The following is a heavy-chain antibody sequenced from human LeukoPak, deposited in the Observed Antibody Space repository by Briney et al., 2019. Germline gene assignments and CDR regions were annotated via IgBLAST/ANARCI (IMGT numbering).Heavy chain of an antibody. CDR2: INEGGSEK. D-gene: IGHD6-19*01. J-gene: IGHJ5*02. V-gene: IGHV3-7*01. CDR1: GFIFSDYW. CDR3: ARDRYSNGPLNWFDP. Sequence: GGSLRLSCAASGFIFSDYWMSWVRQAPGKGLEWVAKINEGGSEKHYVDSVKGRFTISKDNAKNSLYLEMNGLRAEDTAVYYCARDRYSNGPLNWFDPWGQGTLVTVSS.